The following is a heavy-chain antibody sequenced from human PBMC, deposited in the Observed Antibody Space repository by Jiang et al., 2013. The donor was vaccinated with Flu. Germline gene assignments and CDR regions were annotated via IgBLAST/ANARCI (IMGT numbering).Heavy chain of an antibody. CDR2: IYYSGST. V-gene: IGHV4-39*01. CDR3: AGIAAAGTYHFDY. D-gene: IGHD6-13*01. Sequence: GPGLVKPSETLSLTCTVSGGSISSSSYYWGWIRQPPGKGLEWIGSIYYSGSTYYNPSLKSRVTISVDTSKNQFSLKLSSVTAADTAVYYCAGIAAAGTYHFDYWAREPWSPSPQ. J-gene: IGHJ4*02. CDR1: GGSISSSSYY.